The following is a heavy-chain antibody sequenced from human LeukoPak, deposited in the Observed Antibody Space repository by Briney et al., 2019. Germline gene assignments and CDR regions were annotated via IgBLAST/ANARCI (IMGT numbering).Heavy chain of an antibody. CDR2: INTNTGNP. V-gene: IGHV7-4-1*02. CDR1: GYTFTSYA. CDR3: ARESNVNWFDP. J-gene: IGHJ5*02. Sequence: ASVKVSCKASGYTFTSYAMNWVRQAPGRGLEWMGWINTNTGNPTYAQGFTGRFVFSLDTSVSTAYLQISSLEAEDTAVYYCARESNVNWFDPWGQGTLVTVSS.